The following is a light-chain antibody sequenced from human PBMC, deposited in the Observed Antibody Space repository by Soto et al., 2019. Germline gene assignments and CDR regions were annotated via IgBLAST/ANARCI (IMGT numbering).Light chain of an antibody. CDR1: QSVSSY. Sequence: EIVLAQSPATLSLSPGERATLSCRASQSVSSYLAWYQQKPGQAPRLLIYDASNRATGIPARFSGSGSGTDFTLTTSSLEPEDVAVYYCQQRINWPFTFGPGTKVDIK. CDR2: DAS. J-gene: IGKJ3*01. V-gene: IGKV3-11*01. CDR3: QQRINWPFT.